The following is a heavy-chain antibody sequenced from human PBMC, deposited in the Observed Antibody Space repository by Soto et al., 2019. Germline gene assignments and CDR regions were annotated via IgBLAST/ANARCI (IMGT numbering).Heavy chain of an antibody. CDR1: GYTFTSYA. CDR2: INAGNGNT. D-gene: IGHD6-19*01. CDR3: ARKLASSGGVGGY. Sequence: QVQLVQSGAEVKKPGASVKVSCKASGYTFTSYAMHWVRQAPGQRLEWMGWINAGNGNTKYSQKFQGRVTITRDTSASTAYMELSSLRSEDTAVYYCARKLASSGGVGGYWGQGTLFTVSS. J-gene: IGHJ4*02. V-gene: IGHV1-3*01.